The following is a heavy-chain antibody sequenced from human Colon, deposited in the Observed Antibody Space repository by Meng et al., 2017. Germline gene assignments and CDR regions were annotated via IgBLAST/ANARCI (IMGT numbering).Heavy chain of an antibody. J-gene: IGHJ2*01. CDR2: INTHTGNP. V-gene: IGHV7-4-1*02. D-gene: IGHD3-22*01. Sequence: QVQLVQSGSEWKKPGASVKVSCKASGYTFINYAINWVRQAPGQGLEWMGWINTHTGNPTYGQGFTGRFVLSSDTSVSTANLQISSLKAEDTAVYYCARGGPYPDSSGFHWYFDLWGRGTLVTVSS. CDR1: GYTFINYA. CDR3: ARGGPYPDSSGFHWYFDL.